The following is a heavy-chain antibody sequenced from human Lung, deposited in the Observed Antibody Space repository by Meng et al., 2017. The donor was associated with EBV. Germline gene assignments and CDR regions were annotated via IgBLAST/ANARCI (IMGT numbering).Heavy chain of an antibody. D-gene: IGHD2-2*01. CDR2: INHSGIT. CDR1: GGSFSGYY. CDR3: ARGGTSSAPFDY. Sequence: QVQLQQWGARLLKPSETLSLTCAVYGGSFSGYYRSWIRQPPGKGLEWIGEINHSGITNYNPSLKSRVTISVDTSKNQFSLSLNSVTAADTAVYYCARGGTSSAPFDYWGQETLVTVSS. V-gene: IGHV4-34*01. J-gene: IGHJ4*02.